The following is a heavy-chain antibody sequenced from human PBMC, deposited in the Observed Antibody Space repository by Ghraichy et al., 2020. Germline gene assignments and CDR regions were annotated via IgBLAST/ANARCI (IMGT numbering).Heavy chain of an antibody. Sequence: LSLTCVGSGFTFEGYGMNWVRQSPGKGLEWVSYITSSSRRIFYADSVKGRFTTSRDNAKNSLSLQMNSLRDEDTAVYYCTRASRVVRFFYYDGMDVWGQGTTVTVAS. CDR2: ITSSSRRI. V-gene: IGHV3-48*02. J-gene: IGHJ6*02. CDR1: GFTFEGYG. CDR3: TRASRVVRFFYYDGMDV. D-gene: IGHD4-23*01.